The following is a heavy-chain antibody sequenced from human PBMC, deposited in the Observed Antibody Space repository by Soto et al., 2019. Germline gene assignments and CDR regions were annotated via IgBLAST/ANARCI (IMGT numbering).Heavy chain of an antibody. D-gene: IGHD3-10*01. CDR3: ARDDAYGSGSYLPNNWFDP. CDR1: GYTFTSYG. Sequence: GASVNVSCKASGYTFTSYGISWVRQAPGQGLEWMGWISAYNGNTNYAQKLQGRVTMTTDTSTSTAYMELRSLRSDDTAVYYCARDDAYGSGSYLPNNWFDPWGQGTLVTVSS. V-gene: IGHV1-18*01. CDR2: ISAYNGNT. J-gene: IGHJ5*02.